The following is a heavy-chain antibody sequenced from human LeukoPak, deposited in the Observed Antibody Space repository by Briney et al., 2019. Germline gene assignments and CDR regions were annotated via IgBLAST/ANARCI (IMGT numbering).Heavy chain of an antibody. CDR2: INWNGGST. Sequence: PGGSLRLSCGASGFTFDDYGMSWVRQAPGKGLEWVSGINWNGGSTGYADSVKGRFTISRDNAKNSLYLQMNSLRAEDTALYYCAREGRQPPHYYYYMDVWGKGTTVTVSS. V-gene: IGHV3-20*04. CDR3: AREGRQPPHYYYYMDV. J-gene: IGHJ6*03. CDR1: GFTFDDYG. D-gene: IGHD5-18*01.